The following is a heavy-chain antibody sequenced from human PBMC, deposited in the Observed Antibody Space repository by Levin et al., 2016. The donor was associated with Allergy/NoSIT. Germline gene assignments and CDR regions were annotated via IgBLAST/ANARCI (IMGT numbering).Heavy chain of an antibody. V-gene: IGHV1-3*01. CDR1: GYSFIIYA. Sequence: ASVKVSCKASGYSFIIYAMHWVRQAPGQGLEWMGWINGANDKIQYSQKFQGRVTVTKDTSASTAYMELNSLRSDDTAVYYCARDGGIYGMDVWGQGTTVTVSS. CDR2: INGANDKI. D-gene: IGHD3-16*01. CDR3: ARDGGIYGMDV. J-gene: IGHJ6*02.